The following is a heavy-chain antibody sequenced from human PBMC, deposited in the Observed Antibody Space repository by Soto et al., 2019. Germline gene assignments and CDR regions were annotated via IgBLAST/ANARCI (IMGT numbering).Heavy chain of an antibody. D-gene: IGHD3-3*01. J-gene: IGHJ6*03. CDR3: ARLTWDLEFWSGLRSPYYYYYMDV. V-gene: IGHV4-39*01. CDR1: GGPISSSSYY. CDR2: IYYSGST. Sequence: PSETLSLTCTVSGGPISSSSYYWGWIRQPPGKGLEWIGSIYYSGSTYYNPSLKSRVTISVDTSKNQFSLKLSSVTAADTAVYYCARLTWDLEFWSGLRSPYYYYYMDVWGKGTTVTVSS.